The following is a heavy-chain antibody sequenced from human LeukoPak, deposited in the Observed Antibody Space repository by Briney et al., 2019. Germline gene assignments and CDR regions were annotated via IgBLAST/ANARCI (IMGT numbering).Heavy chain of an antibody. CDR2: ISGSGGST. CDR3: AKEATVVTQGGYYFDY. D-gene: IGHD4-23*01. CDR1: GFTFSSYA. V-gene: IGHV3-23*01. Sequence: GSLRLSCAASGFTFSSYAMSWVRQAPGKGLEWVSAISGSGGSTYYADSVKGRFTISRDNSKNTLYLQMNSLRAEDTAVYYCAKEATVVTQGGYYFDYWGQGTLVTVSS. J-gene: IGHJ4*02.